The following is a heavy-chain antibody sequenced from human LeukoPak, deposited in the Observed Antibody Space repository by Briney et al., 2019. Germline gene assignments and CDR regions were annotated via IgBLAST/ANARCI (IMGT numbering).Heavy chain of an antibody. Sequence: PSETLSLTCTVSGGSISGYYWSWIRQPPGKGLEWVSYISSSSSYTNYADSVKGRFTISRDNAKNSLYLQMNSLRAEDTAVYYCARAVGGIRYFDWYNWFDPWGQGTLVTVSS. CDR1: GGSISGYY. V-gene: IGHV3-11*05. CDR3: ARAVGGIRYFDWYNWFDP. CDR2: ISSSSSYT. D-gene: IGHD3-9*01. J-gene: IGHJ5*02.